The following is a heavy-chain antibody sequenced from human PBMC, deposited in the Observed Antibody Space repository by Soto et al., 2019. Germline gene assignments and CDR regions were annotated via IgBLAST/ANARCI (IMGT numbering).Heavy chain of an antibody. V-gene: IGHV4-39*01. CDR1: GGSISSSSYY. CDR2: IYYSGST. CDR3: ARLGGSGSYYKADNWFDP. D-gene: IGHD3-10*01. J-gene: IGHJ5*02. Sequence: SETLSLTCTVSGGSISSSSYYWGWIRQPPGKGLEWIGSIYYSGSTYYNPSLKSRVTISVDTSKNQFSLKLSSVTAADTAVYYCARLGGSGSYYKADNWFDPWGQGTLVTVSS.